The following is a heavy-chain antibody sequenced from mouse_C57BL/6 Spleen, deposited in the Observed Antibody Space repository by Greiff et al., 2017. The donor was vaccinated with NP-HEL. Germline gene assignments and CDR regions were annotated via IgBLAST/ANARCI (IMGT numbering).Heavy chain of an antibody. CDR1: GYSFTDYN. D-gene: IGHD2-1*01. CDR2: INPNYGTT. J-gene: IGHJ3*01. Sequence: VQLKESGPELVKPGASVKISCKASGYSFTDYNMNWVKQSNGKSLEWIGVINPNYGTTSYNQKFKGKATLTVDQSSSTAYMQLNSLTSEDSAVYYCATYGNYAAWFAYWGQGTLVTVSA. CDR3: ATYGNYAAWFAY. V-gene: IGHV1-39*01.